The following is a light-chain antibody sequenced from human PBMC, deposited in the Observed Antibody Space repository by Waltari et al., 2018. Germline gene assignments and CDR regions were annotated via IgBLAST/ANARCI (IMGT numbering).Light chain of an antibody. CDR2: AAS. Sequence: DIQFTQSPSFLSASVGDRVTITCRASQGVSSYLAWYQQKPGTAPKLLLYAASTWQSGVPSRFSGSGSGTEFTLTISSLQPEDCAAYYCQQLNSFPPTFGPGTKVDIK. J-gene: IGKJ3*01. V-gene: IGKV1-9*01. CDR3: QQLNSFPPT. CDR1: QGVSSY.